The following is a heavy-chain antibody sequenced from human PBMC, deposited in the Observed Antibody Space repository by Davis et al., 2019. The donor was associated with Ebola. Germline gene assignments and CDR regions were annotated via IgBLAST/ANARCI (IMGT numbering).Heavy chain of an antibody. Sequence: ASVKVSCKASGYTFTGYYMHWVRQAPGQGLEWMGIINPSGGSTSYAQKFQGRVTMTRDTSTSTVYMELSSLRSEDTAVYYCAGSRAGDIVVVVADPYNWFDPWGQGTLVTVSS. J-gene: IGHJ5*02. CDR1: GYTFTGYY. V-gene: IGHV1-46*01. CDR3: AGSRAGDIVVVVADPYNWFDP. CDR2: INPSGGST. D-gene: IGHD2-15*01.